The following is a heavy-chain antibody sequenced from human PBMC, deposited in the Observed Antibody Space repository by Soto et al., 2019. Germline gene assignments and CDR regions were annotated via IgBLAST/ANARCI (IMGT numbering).Heavy chain of an antibody. CDR3: AITIMRASRYWYFDL. J-gene: IGHJ2*01. D-gene: IGHD2-2*01. CDR2: ISAYNGNT. CDR1: GYTFTSYG. Sequence: ASVKVSCKASGYTFTSYGISWARQAPGQGLEWMGWISAYNGNTNYAQKLQGRVTMTTDTSTSTAYMELRSLRSDDTAVYYCAITIMRASRYWYFDLWGRGTLVTVSS. V-gene: IGHV1-18*01.